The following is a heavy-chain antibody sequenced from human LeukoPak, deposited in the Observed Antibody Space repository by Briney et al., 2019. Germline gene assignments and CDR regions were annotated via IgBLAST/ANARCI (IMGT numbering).Heavy chain of an antibody. Sequence: GGSLRLSCAASGFTFSGYSMNWVRQAPGKGLEWVSSISSSSSYIYYADSVKGRFTISRDNAKNSLYLQMNSLRAEDTAVYYCARDPVPDCMDVWGQGTTVTVSS. CDR2: ISSSSSYI. V-gene: IGHV3-21*01. CDR3: ARDPVPDCMDV. CDR1: GFTFSGYS. J-gene: IGHJ6*02. D-gene: IGHD2-21*02.